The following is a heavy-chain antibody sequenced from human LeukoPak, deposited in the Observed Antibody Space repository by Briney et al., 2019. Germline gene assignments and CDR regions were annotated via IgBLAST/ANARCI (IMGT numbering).Heavy chain of an antibody. CDR1: GDSISSGGYS. Sequence: SETLSLTCVVSGDSISSGGYSWSWIRQPPGRGLEWIGYIYHSGSAYYNPSLKSRVTMSVDKFKNHFSLKLTSVTAADTAVYYCARGRRYSGYDNFDYWGQGTLVTVPS. D-gene: IGHD5-12*01. CDR3: ARGRRYSGYDNFDY. J-gene: IGHJ4*02. CDR2: IYHSGSA. V-gene: IGHV4-30-2*01.